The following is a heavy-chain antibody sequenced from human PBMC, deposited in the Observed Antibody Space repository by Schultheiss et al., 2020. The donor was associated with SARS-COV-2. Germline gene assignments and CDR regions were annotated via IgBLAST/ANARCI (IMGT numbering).Heavy chain of an antibody. J-gene: IGHJ6*02. CDR1: GFTFDDYA. CDR3: ARAEQQLVHGDYYYYGMDV. D-gene: IGHD6-13*01. CDR2: ISGSGGST. V-gene: IGHV3-23*01. Sequence: GESLKISCAASGFTFDDYAMHWVRQAPGKGLEWVSAISGSGGSTYYADSVKGRFTISRDNSKNTLYLQMNSLRAEDTAVYYCARAEQQLVHGDYYYYGMDVWGQGTTVTVSS.